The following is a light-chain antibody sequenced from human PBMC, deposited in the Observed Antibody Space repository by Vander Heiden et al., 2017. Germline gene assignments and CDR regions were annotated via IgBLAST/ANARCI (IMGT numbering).Light chain of an antibody. Sequence: DIVITYSPATLSVSPGERATLSCRASQSVHINIAWYQQRPGRTPRLLIYAASARANGVPDRFSGSGFGTDFTLTISSLQSEDFAVYDCQQYNEWPPLYTFGQGTKLEIK. CDR3: QQYNEWPPLYT. CDR1: QSVHIN. CDR2: AAS. J-gene: IGKJ2*01. V-gene: IGKV3-15*01.